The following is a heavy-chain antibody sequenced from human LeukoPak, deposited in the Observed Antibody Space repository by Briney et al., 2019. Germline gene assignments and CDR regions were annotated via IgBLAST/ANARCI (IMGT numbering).Heavy chain of an antibody. CDR1: GYSFTTYW. Sequence: GESLKISCKGSGYSFTTYWIGWVRQMPGKGLEWMGIIYPGDSDTRYSPSFQGQVTISADKSISTAYLQWSSLRAEDTAVYYCARDKTAAIFGAVLDYWGQGTLVTVSS. J-gene: IGHJ4*02. D-gene: IGHD3-3*01. CDR3: ARDKTAAIFGAVLDY. V-gene: IGHV5-51*01. CDR2: IYPGDSDT.